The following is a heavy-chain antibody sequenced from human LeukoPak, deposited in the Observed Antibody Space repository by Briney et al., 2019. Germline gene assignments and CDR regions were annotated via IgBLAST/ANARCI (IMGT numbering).Heavy chain of an antibody. CDR3: ARQTGVGLFILP. CDR2: IYYSGNT. J-gene: IGHJ4*02. Sequence: PSETLSLTCAVSGDSISTSNSYWGWIRRPPGKGLEWVGSIYYSGNTYYNPPLKSRVTISVDTSKNQFSLKLTSVTAADTAVYYCARQTGVGLFILPGGRGTLATVSS. D-gene: IGHD3-3*01. V-gene: IGHV4-39*01. CDR1: GDSISTSNSY.